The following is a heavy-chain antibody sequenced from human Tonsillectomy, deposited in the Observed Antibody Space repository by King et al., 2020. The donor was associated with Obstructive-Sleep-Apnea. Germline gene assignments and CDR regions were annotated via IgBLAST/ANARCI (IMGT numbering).Heavy chain of an antibody. Sequence: VQLVESGGGLVQPGGSLRLSCAASRFTFSSYSMHWVRQAPGKGLEWVSYISSSSSTIYYADSVKGRFTISRDNAKNSLYLQLNSLRAEDTAVYYCAREYCSRTSCYDGLDYWGQGTLVTVSS. CDR3: AREYCSRTSCYDGLDY. CDR1: RFTFSSYS. CDR2: ISSSSSTI. V-gene: IGHV3-48*04. J-gene: IGHJ4*02. D-gene: IGHD2-2*01.